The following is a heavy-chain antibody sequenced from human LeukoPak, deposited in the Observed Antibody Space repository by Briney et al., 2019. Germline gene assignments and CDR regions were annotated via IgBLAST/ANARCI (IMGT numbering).Heavy chain of an antibody. CDR2: IYYSGST. Sequence: SETLSLTCTVSGGSISSYYWSWIRQPPGKGLEWIGYIYYSGSTNYNPSLKSRVTISVDTSENQFSLKLSSVTAADTAVYYCARWNILTGYYQDNWFDPWGQGTLVTVSS. V-gene: IGHV4-59*01. CDR1: GGSISSYY. J-gene: IGHJ5*02. D-gene: IGHD3-9*01. CDR3: ARWNILTGYYQDNWFDP.